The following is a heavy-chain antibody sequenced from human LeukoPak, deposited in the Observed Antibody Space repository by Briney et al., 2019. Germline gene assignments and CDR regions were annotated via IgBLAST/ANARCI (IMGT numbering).Heavy chain of an antibody. CDR1: GSIFTSYW. CDR2: IYPGDSDT. Sequence: GXSLQISCEGSGSIFTSYWIGWVRQLAGKGLEWMGIIYPGDSDTRDSPSLQGQVTISADKSNRTAYLQWSSLKASDTAMYYCARQNRRGYSYATSPDGAFDIWGQGTMVTVSS. J-gene: IGHJ3*02. V-gene: IGHV5-51*01. D-gene: IGHD5-18*01. CDR3: ARQNRRGYSYATSPDGAFDI.